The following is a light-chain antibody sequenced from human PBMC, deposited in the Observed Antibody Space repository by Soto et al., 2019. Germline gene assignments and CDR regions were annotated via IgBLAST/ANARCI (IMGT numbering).Light chain of an antibody. V-gene: IGKV1-5*03. J-gene: IGKJ1*01. CDR3: QHYKSYPWT. CDR1: QSIDSW. Sequence: DIQMTQSPSTMSASVGDRVTITCRASQSIDSWLAWYQQKPGKAPKFLMYKASNLESGVPSRFSGRGSETVFTLTISSLQPDDFATYYCQHYKSYPWTFGQGTKVEFK. CDR2: KAS.